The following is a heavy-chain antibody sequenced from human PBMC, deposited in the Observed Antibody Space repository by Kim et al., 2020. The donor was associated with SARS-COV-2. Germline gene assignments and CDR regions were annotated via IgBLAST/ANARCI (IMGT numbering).Heavy chain of an antibody. Sequence: GGSLRLSCAASGFTFSSYSMNWVRQAPGKGLEWVSSISSSSSYIYYADSVKGRFTISRDNAKNSLYLQMNSLRAEDTAVYYCARDFPNQFVVAPAAIDYWGQGTLVTVSS. V-gene: IGHV3-21*01. CDR2: ISSSSSYI. D-gene: IGHD2-2*01. CDR3: ARDFPNQFVVAPAAIDY. CDR1: GFTFSSYS. J-gene: IGHJ4*02.